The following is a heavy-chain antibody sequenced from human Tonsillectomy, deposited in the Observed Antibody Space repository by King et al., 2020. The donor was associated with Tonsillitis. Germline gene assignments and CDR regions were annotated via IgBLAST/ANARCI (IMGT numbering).Heavy chain of an antibody. CDR3: ARRAAGTSGSYYYFDY. D-gene: IGHD1-26*01. Sequence: VQLVQSGAEVKNPGESLKISCKGSGYSFTSYWIGWVRQMPGKGLEWMGIIYPGDSDTRYSPSFQGQVTISADKSISTAYLQWSSLKASDTAMYYCARRAAGTSGSYYYFDYWGQGTLVTVSS. V-gene: IGHV5-51*01. CDR2: IYPGDSDT. J-gene: IGHJ4*02. CDR1: GYSFTSYW.